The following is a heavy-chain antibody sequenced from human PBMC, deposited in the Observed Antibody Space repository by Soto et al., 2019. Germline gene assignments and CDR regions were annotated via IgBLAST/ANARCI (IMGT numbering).Heavy chain of an antibody. D-gene: IGHD1-1*01. CDR3: ARGWYNSAFDI. CDR1: GFTVSSNY. V-gene: IGHV3-66*01. Sequence: GGSLRLSCAASGFTVSSNYMSWVRQAPGKGLEWVSVIYSGGSTYYADSVKGRFTISRDNSKNTLYLQMNSLRAEDTAVYYCARGWYNSAFDIWGQGTMVTVSS. J-gene: IGHJ3*02. CDR2: IYSGGST.